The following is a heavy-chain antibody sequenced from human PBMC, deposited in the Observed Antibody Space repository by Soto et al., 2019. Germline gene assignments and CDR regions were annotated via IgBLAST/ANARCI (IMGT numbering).Heavy chain of an antibody. CDR1: GFSLSNYG. V-gene: IGHV3-33*01. J-gene: IGHJ5*02. D-gene: IGHD2-2*01. Sequence: GGSLGLSCAATGFSLSNYGMHWVRQAPGKGLEWVAVISYDGSNQHYAGSVQGRFTISRGNSKNTLYLQMNSLRAEDMAVYYCARDVDSADIPASNNWLDPWGQGALVTVSS. CDR3: ARDVDSADIPASNNWLDP. CDR2: ISYDGSNQ.